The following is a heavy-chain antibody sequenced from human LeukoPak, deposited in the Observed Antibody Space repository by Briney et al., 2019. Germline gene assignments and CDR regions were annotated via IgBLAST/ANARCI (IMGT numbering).Heavy chain of an antibody. CDR1: GFSFSDAW. Sequence: GGSLRLSCAASGFSFSDAWMSWVRQIPGKGLEWVGRIESKTDGGTTDYAAPVKGRFTISRDDSTNTLYLQMNSLRAEDTAVYYCARDPYNGSYGDDYYYYMDVWGKGTTVTISS. J-gene: IGHJ6*03. CDR3: ARDPYNGSYGDDYYYYMDV. V-gene: IGHV3-15*04. CDR2: IESKTDGGTT. D-gene: IGHD1-26*01.